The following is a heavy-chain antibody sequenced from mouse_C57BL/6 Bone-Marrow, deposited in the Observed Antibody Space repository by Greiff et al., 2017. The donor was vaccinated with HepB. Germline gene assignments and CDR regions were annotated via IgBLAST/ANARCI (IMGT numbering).Heavy chain of an antibody. D-gene: IGHD1-1*01. V-gene: IGHV2-2*01. J-gene: IGHJ1*03. CDR1: GFSLTSYG. CDR2: IWSGGST. CDR3: ARRTLYYGSSFRYFDV. Sequence: VQLQQSGPGLVQPSQSLSITCTVSGFSLTSYGVHWVRQSPGKGLEWLGVIWSGGSTDYNAAFISRLSISKDNSKSQVFFKMNSQQTDDTAIYYCARRTLYYGSSFRYFDVWGTGTTVTVSS.